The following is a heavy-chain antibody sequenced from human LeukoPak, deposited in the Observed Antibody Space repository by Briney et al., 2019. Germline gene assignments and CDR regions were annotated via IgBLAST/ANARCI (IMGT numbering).Heavy chain of an antibody. D-gene: IGHD4-11*01. Sequence: PGGSLRLSCAASGFTFSSYSMNWVRQAPGKGLEWVSSISSSSSYIYYADSVKGRFTISRDNAKNSLYLQMNSLRAEDTAVYYCARDLQPYSNYEWAFDIWGQGTMVTVSS. J-gene: IGHJ3*02. CDR2: ISSSSSYI. CDR1: GFTFSSYS. V-gene: IGHV3-21*03. CDR3: ARDLQPYSNYEWAFDI.